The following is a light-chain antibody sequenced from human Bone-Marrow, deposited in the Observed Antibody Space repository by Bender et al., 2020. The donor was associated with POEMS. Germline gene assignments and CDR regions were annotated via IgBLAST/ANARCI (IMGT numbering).Light chain of an antibody. V-gene: IGLV2-14*03. CDR3: NSFTSRHTWV. CDR2: AVS. CDR1: SSDVGGYNY. J-gene: IGLJ3*02. Sequence: QSALTQPASVSGSPGQSITISCTGSSSDVGGYNYVSWYQQHPGKAPKLMIYAVSNRPSGVSNRFSGSKSGNTASLTISGLQAEDEADYYCNSFTSRHTWVFGGGTKLTVL.